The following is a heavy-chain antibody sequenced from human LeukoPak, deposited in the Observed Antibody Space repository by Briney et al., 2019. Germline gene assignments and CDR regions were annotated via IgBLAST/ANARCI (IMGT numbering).Heavy chain of an antibody. Sequence: ASVKASCKASGYTFTSYYMHWVRQAPGQGLEWMGIINPSGGSTSYAQKFQGRVTMTRDTSTSTVYMELSSLRSEDTAVYYCAREDFWSGYSGYGMDVWGQGTTVTVSS. CDR2: INPSGGST. V-gene: IGHV1-46*01. J-gene: IGHJ6*02. CDR3: AREDFWSGYSGYGMDV. D-gene: IGHD3-3*01. CDR1: GYTFTSYY.